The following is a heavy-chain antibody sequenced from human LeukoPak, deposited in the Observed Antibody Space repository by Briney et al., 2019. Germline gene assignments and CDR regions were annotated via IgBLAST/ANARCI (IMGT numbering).Heavy chain of an antibody. CDR3: VRDLSIAVAGRNDY. CDR1: GYTFTSYG. J-gene: IGHJ4*02. V-gene: IGHV1-18*01. D-gene: IGHD6-19*01. CDR2: ISAYNGNT. Sequence: ASVKVSCKASGYTFTSYGISWVRQAPGQGLEWMGWISAYNGNTNYAQKLQGRVTMTTDTSTSTAYMELRSLRSDDTAVYYCVRDLSIAVAGRNDYWGQGTLVTVSS.